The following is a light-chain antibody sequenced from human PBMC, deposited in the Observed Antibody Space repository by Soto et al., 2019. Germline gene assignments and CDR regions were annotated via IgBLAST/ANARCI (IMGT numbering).Light chain of an antibody. CDR3: QQSYTIPII. J-gene: IGKJ5*01. CDR2: AAS. CDR1: QSISIY. Sequence: DIQMTQSPSSLSASVGDRVTISCRASQSISIYLNWYQQKPGKAPNLLLYAASSLQGGVPLRFSGSGSGKDFTLTISNLQPEDFATYFCQQSYTIPIIFGQGTRLEIK. V-gene: IGKV1-39*01.